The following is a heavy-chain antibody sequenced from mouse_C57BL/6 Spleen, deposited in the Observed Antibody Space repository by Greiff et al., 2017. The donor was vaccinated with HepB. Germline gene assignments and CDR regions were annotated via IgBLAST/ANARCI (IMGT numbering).Heavy chain of an antibody. CDR2: IWRGGST. Sequence: VKVVESGPGLVQPSQSLSITCTVSGFSLTSYGVHWVRQSPGKGLEWLGVIWRGGSTDYNAAFMSRLSITKDNSKSQVFFKMNSLQADDTAIYYCAKNPLYGSSYYYAMDYWGQGTSVTVSS. D-gene: IGHD1-1*01. CDR1: GFSLTSYG. CDR3: AKNPLYGSSYYYAMDY. V-gene: IGHV2-5*01. J-gene: IGHJ4*01.